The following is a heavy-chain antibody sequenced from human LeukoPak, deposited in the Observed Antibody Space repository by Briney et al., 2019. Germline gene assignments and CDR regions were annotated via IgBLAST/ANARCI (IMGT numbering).Heavy chain of an antibody. Sequence: KGLEWVSLIYISGITKYADSVQGRFIISRDNSKDTLYLQMNNLRVEDTAVYYCAKRSPPYWGQGTLVSVSS. J-gene: IGHJ4*02. CDR2: IYISGIT. V-gene: IGHV3-66*04. D-gene: IGHD3-10*01. CDR3: AKRSPPY.